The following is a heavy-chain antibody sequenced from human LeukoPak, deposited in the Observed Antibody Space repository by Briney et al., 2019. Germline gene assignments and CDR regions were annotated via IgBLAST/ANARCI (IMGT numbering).Heavy chain of an antibody. J-gene: IGHJ4*02. V-gene: IGHV5-51*01. Sequence: GESLKISGKGSGYNFTTYWIGWVRQMPGKGLEWMGIIYPSDSDTRYSPSFQGQVTISADKSISTAHLQWSSLKASDTAMYYCARQNRDTMVRGAIYEDFDYWGQGTLVTVSS. CDR1: GYNFTTYW. CDR2: IYPSDSDT. CDR3: ARQNRDTMVRGAIYEDFDY. D-gene: IGHD3-10*01.